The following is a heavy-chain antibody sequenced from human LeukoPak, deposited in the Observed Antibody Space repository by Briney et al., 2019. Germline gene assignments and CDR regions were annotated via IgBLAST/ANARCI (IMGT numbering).Heavy chain of an antibody. D-gene: IGHD2-21*02. CDR2: INHSGST. V-gene: IGHV4-34*01. Sequence: PSETLSLTCAVYGGSFSGYYWSWIRQPPGKGLEWIGEINHSGSTNYNPSLKSRVTISVDTSKNQFSLKLSSVTAADTAVYYCARMTYGMDVWGQGTTVTVSS. J-gene: IGHJ6*02. CDR3: ARMTYGMDV. CDR1: GGSFSGYY.